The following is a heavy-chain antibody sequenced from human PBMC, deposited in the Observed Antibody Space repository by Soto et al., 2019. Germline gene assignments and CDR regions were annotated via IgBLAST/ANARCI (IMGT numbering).Heavy chain of an antibody. CDR2: IYYSGST. D-gene: IGHD3-9*01. CDR3: ARERYYDILSGLDP. J-gene: IGHJ5*02. V-gene: IGHV4-31*03. Sequence: QVQLQESGPGLVKPSQTLSLTCTVSGGSISSGGYYWSWIRQHPGKGLEWIGYIYYSGSTDYNPSLKSRVTISVDTSKNQFSLKLSSVTAADTAVYYCARERYYDILSGLDPWGQGTLVTVSS. CDR1: GGSISSGGYY.